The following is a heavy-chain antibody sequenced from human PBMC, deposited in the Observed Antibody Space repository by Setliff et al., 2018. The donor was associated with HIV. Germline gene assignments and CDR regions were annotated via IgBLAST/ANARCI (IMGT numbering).Heavy chain of an antibody. Sequence: GGSLRLSCTASGFTFGDYAMSWVRQAPGKGLEWVGFIRSKAYGGTTEYAASVKGRFTISRDDSKSIAYLQMNSLKTEDTAVYYCTRATMYSSSWFAVYSYYGMDVWGQGTTVTVSS. CDR2: IRSKAYGGTT. CDR1: GFTFGDYA. D-gene: IGHD6-13*01. CDR3: TRATMYSSSWFAVYSYYGMDV. V-gene: IGHV3-49*04. J-gene: IGHJ6*02.